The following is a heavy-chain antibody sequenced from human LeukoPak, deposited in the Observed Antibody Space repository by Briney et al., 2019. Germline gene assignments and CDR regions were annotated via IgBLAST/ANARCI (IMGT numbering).Heavy chain of an antibody. Sequence: GASVKVSCKASGYTFTSYGISWVRQAPGQGLEWMGWISAYNGNTNYAQKLLGRVTMTTDTSTSTAYMELRSLRSDDTAVYYCARGPYCSSTSCINWYYYYMDVWGKGTTVTVSS. CDR3: ARGPYCSSTSCINWYYYYMDV. CDR2: ISAYNGNT. V-gene: IGHV1-18*01. D-gene: IGHD2-2*01. J-gene: IGHJ6*03. CDR1: GYTFTSYG.